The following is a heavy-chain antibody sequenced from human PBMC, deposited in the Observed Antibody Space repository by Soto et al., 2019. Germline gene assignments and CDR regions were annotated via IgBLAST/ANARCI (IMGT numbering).Heavy chain of an antibody. Sequence: QVQLQESGPGLVKPSETLSLTCTVSGVSISRGGSYWTWIRQHPGKGLEWIGSIHYDGATFFNPSXXXRXXISADTSKNQSYLTLTSVTAADTAVYFCARAVVGAQSPTDYWGQGTLVTVSS. CDR3: ARAVVGAQSPTDY. D-gene: IGHD1-26*01. V-gene: IGHV4-31*03. CDR2: IHYDGAT. CDR1: GVSISRGGSY. J-gene: IGHJ4*02.